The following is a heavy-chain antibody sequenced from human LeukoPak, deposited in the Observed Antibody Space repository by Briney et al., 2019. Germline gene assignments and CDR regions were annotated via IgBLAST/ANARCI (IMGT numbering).Heavy chain of an antibody. CDR1: GYTFTGYY. Sequence: ASVKVSCKASGYTFTGYYMHWVRQAPGQGLEWMGWINPNSGGTNYAQKFQGRVTMTRDTSISTAYMELSRLRSDDTAVYYCARGVDGYNPTDAFDIWGQGTMVTVSS. J-gene: IGHJ3*02. V-gene: IGHV1-2*02. D-gene: IGHD5-24*01. CDR3: ARGVDGYNPTDAFDI. CDR2: INPNSGGT.